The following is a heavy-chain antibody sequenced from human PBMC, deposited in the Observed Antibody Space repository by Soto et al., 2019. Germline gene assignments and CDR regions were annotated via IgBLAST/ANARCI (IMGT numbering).Heavy chain of an antibody. D-gene: IGHD3-9*01. V-gene: IGHV3-48*01. CDR3: ASGVLRYFDWLLPYYFDY. J-gene: IGHJ4*02. CDR1: GFTFSSYS. CDR2: ISSSSSSI. Sequence: GGSLRLSCAASGFTFSSYSMNWVRQAPGKGLEWVSFISSSSSSIYYADSVKGRFTISRDNAKNSLYLQMNSLRVEVTAVYYCASGVLRYFDWLLPYYFDYWGQGT.